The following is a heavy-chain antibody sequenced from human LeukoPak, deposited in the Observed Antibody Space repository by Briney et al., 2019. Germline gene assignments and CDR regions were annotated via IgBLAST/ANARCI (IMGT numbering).Heavy chain of an antibody. CDR1: GFTFSSYW. D-gene: IGHD3-22*01. CDR3: ARGPPNYYDSSVTLDY. J-gene: IGHJ4*02. CDR2: INSDGSST. Sequence: GGSLRLSCAASGFTFSSYWMHWVRQAPGKGLVWVSRINSDGSSTSYADSVKGRFTISRDNAKNTLYLQMNSLRAEDTAVCYCARGPPNYYDSSVTLDYWGQGTLVTVSS. V-gene: IGHV3-74*01.